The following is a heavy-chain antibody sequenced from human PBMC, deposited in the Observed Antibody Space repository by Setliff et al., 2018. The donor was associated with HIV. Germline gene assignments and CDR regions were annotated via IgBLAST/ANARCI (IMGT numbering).Heavy chain of an antibody. V-gene: IGHV3-23*01. CDR3: ARGGNYYDRSGLDGFDI. Sequence: GGSLRLSCAASGFTFSSYAMSWVRQAPGKGLEWVSAISGSGGSTYYADSVKGRFTISRDNSKNTLYLQRNSLRAEDTAVYYCARGGNYYDRSGLDGFDIWGQGTMVTVSS. D-gene: IGHD3-22*01. J-gene: IGHJ3*02. CDR1: GFTFSSYA. CDR2: ISGSGGST.